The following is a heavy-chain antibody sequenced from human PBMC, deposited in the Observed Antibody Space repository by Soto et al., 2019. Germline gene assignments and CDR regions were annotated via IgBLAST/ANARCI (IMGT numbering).Heavy chain of an antibody. CDR1: GYTFTSYY. D-gene: IGHD5-12*01. Sequence: ASVKVSCKASGYTFTSYYMHWVRQAPGQGLEWMGGIIPIFGTANYAQKFQGRVTITADESTSTAYMELSSLRSEDTAVYYCAHEMATKAFDIWGQGTMVTVSS. J-gene: IGHJ3*02. CDR3: AHEMATKAFDI. V-gene: IGHV1-69*13. CDR2: IIPIFGTA.